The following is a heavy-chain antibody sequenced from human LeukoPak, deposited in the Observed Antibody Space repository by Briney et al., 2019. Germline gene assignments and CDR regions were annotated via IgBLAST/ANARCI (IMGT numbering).Heavy chain of an antibody. CDR2: INHSGST. V-gene: IGHV4-34*01. D-gene: IGHD3-22*01. CDR1: GGSLNDYY. Sequence: SETLSLTCAVFGGSLNDYYWSWVRQPPGKGLEWFGEINHSGSTSYNPSLKSRVTISVDSSKNQFSLKLSSVTAADTAVYYSARALPGVGSGYPEYYFDYWGQGTLVTVSS. CDR3: ARALPGVGSGYPEYYFDY. J-gene: IGHJ4*02.